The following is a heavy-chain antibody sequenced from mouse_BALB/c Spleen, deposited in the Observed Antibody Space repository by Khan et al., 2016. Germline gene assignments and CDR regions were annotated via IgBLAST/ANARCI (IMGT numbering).Heavy chain of an antibody. CDR2: IRSKSNNYAT. CDR3: VRAPHGSDAMGY. D-gene: IGHD1-1*02. V-gene: IGHV10S3*01. CDR1: GFTFNTNA. J-gene: IGHJ4*01. Sequence: EVQLVETGGGLVQPKGSLKLSCAASGFTFNTNAMKWVRQAPGKGLEWVARIRSKSNNYATYYADSVKDRFTISRDDSQSMLYLQMNNLKTEDTAMCYCVRAPHGSDAMGYWGQGTSVTVSS.